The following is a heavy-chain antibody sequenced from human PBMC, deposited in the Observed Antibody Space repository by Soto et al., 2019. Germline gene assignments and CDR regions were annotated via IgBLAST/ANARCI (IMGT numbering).Heavy chain of an antibody. CDR2: INSDGGNT. D-gene: IGHD1-26*01. CDR3: AKGVGAPTRFFDY. CDR1: GFTFSSYP. Sequence: GGSLRLSCAASGFTFSSYPMTWVRQAPGKGLECVSIINSDGGNTVYADSVKGRFTISRDNSENTLYLQMNSLSAEDTAVYYCAKGVGAPTRFFDYWGQGTLVTVSS. J-gene: IGHJ4*02. V-gene: IGHV3-23*01.